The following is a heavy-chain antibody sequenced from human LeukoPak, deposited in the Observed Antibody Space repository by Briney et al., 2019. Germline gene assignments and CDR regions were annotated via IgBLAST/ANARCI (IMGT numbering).Heavy chain of an antibody. J-gene: IGHJ3*01. CDR1: GFTFSSYE. V-gene: IGHV3-30*18. Sequence: PGGSLRLSCAASGFTFSSYEMNWVRQAPGMGLDWVALISFDGSKTYYADSVKGRFTISRDDSKNTLYLQMNSLRPEDTAVYYCAKEGYDSSVNTQGAFDVWGQGTRVTVSS. D-gene: IGHD3-22*01. CDR2: ISFDGSKT. CDR3: AKEGYDSSVNTQGAFDV.